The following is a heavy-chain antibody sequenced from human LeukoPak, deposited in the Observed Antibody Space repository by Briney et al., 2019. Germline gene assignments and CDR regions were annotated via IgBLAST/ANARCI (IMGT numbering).Heavy chain of an antibody. J-gene: IGHJ4*02. CDR1: GFTFGKYW. V-gene: IGHV3-7*03. Sequence: PGGSLRLSCVASGFTFGKYWMSWVRQAPGKGLEWVANIKLDGSEKNYVDSVKGRFTISRDNTKNSLYLQMNSLRVEDTAVYYCARDHSLGDDYFDYWGQGTLVTVSS. CDR2: IKLDGSEK. D-gene: IGHD3-16*02. CDR3: ARDHSLGDDYFDY.